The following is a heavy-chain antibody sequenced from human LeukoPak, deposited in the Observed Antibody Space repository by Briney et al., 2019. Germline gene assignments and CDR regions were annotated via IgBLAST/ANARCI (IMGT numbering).Heavy chain of an antibody. J-gene: IGHJ4*02. D-gene: IGHD2-21*02. CDR3: AKGRPVVVTALLFDN. Sequence: GGSLRLSCAASGFTFSSYGMTWVRQAPGKGLEWVSSISGSGDSTYYADSVKGRFTISRDNSKNTLFLQMNSLRAEDTAVYYCAKGRPVVVTALLFDNWGQGTLVTVSS. V-gene: IGHV3-23*01. CDR1: GFTFSSYG. CDR2: ISGSGDST.